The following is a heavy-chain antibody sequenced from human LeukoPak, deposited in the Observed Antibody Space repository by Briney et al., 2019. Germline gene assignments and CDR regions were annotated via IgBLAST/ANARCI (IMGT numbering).Heavy chain of an antibody. J-gene: IGHJ4*02. D-gene: IGHD4-17*01. CDR3: ARGPHGDYNRPNCYFDY. V-gene: IGHV1-8*03. CDR1: GYTFTTYD. Sequence: GASVKVSCKASGYTFTTYDINWVRQATGQGLEWMGWMNPNSGNTGYAQKFQGRVTITRNTSVSTAYMELSSLRSEDTAVYYCARGPHGDYNRPNCYFDYWGQGTLVTVSA. CDR2: MNPNSGNT.